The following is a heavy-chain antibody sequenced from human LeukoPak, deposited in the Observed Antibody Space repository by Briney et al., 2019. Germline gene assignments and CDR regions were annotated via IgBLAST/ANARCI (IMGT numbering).Heavy chain of an antibody. D-gene: IGHD3-10*01. CDR2: ISYDGSNK. J-gene: IGHJ6*02. CDR1: GFTFSSYA. Sequence: GSLRLSCAASGFTFSSYAMHWVRQAPGKGLEWVAVISYDGSNKYYADSVKGRFTISRDNSKNTLYLQMNSLRAEDTAVYYCARGHYYGSGSYYYAPPDYYYGMDVWGQGTTVTVSS. V-gene: IGHV3-30-3*01. CDR3: ARGHYYGSGSYYYAPPDYYYGMDV.